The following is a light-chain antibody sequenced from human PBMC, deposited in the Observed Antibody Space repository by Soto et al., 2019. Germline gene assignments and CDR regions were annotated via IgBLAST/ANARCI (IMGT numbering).Light chain of an antibody. CDR1: SSDVGGYNY. V-gene: IGLV2-11*01. CDR3: GSWDSSLSAYV. CDR2: DDN. Sequence: QSALTQPRSVSGSPGQSVTISCTGTSSDVGGYNYVSWYQQHPGKAPKLLIYDDNKPPSGIPDRFSGSKSGTSATLGITGFQTGDEADYYCGSWDSSLSAYVFGTGTKLTVL. J-gene: IGLJ1*01.